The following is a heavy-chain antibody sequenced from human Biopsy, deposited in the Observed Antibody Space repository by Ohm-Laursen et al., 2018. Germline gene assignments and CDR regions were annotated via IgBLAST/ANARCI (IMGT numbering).Heavy chain of an antibody. CDR2: ISYTGGI. Sequence: SDTLSLTCTVSGVSISGYHWSWIRKSPGKGLEWLAYISYTGGITSNPSLNGRATMSLDTSKNQFSLRLIYVTAADTAVYYCARMPHFDYWGQGILVTVSS. D-gene: IGHD2-2*01. V-gene: IGHV4-59*07. J-gene: IGHJ4*02. CDR3: ARMPHFDY. CDR1: GVSISGYH.